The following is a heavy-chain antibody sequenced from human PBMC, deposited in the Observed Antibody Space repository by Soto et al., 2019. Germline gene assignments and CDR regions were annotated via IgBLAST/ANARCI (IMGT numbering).Heavy chain of an antibody. CDR1: GFSFSSYW. D-gene: IGHD6-13*01. CDR3: ARNLPAGNPMQFDT. V-gene: IGHV3-7*01. CDR2: INQDATRQ. Sequence: GGSLRLSCAASGFSFSSYWMSWVRQAPGRGLEWVANINQDATRQSYVDSVEGQFSISRDNAKNSLYLQMNSLRVEDTAVYYCARNLPAGNPMQFDTWGQGALVTVSS. J-gene: IGHJ4*02.